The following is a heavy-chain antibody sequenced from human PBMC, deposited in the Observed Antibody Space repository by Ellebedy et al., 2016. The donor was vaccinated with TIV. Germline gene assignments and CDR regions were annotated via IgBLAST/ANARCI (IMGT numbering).Heavy chain of an antibody. D-gene: IGHD2/OR15-2a*01. J-gene: IGHJ4*01. Sequence: SETLSLTCSVSGGSISSSSFYWAWIRQPPGRGLEWIGSVYYSGLTYHNPSLEGRVTISIATSQNHFSLKLTSVTAADTAVYYCARQGDFYASGNFPYFDSWGHGTVITVS. CDR3: ARQGDFYASGNFPYFDS. V-gene: IGHV4-39*01. CDR2: VYYSGLT. CDR1: GGSISSSSFY.